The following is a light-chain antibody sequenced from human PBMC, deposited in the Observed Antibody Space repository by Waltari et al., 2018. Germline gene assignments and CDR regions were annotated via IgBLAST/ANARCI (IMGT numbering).Light chain of an antibody. CDR2: GAS. CDR3: QQTYSAPWT. CDR1: QTIRTF. V-gene: IGKV1-39*01. J-gene: IGKJ1*01. Sequence: DIQMTQSPSSLSAPVGDRVPTTCRPSQTIRTFLNWYQKTPGTDPNLLIYGASSLQSGVPSRFSGSVSWTDFTLTITSLHPEDFATYYCQQTYSAPWTFGQGTKVEIK.